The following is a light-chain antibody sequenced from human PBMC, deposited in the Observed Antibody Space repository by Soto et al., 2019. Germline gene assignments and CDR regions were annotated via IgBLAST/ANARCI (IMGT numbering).Light chain of an antibody. CDR2: DAS. V-gene: IGKV3-11*01. Sequence: EIVMTQSPATLSVSPGERATLSCRASQSIRNYLAWYQQKPGQAPRLLIYDASNRATGIPARFSGSGSGTDFTLTISSLEPEDFAVYYCQQRSNWWTFGQGTKVDIK. J-gene: IGKJ1*01. CDR3: QQRSNWWT. CDR1: QSIRNY.